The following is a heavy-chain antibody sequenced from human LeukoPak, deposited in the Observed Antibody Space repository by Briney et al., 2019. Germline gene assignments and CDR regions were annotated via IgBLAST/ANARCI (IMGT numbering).Heavy chain of an antibody. D-gene: IGHD3-3*01. CDR1: GGSIGSGGYA. J-gene: IGHJ4*02. Sequence: SQTLSLTCAVSGGSIGSGGYAWSWIRQPPGKGLEWIGYIYHDGSTYYNSSLKSRLSMSVDTSKNQFSLKLSSVTAADTAVYYCAREGTAGFWDYWGQGTLVTVSS. CDR2: IYHDGST. V-gene: IGHV4-30-2*01. CDR3: AREGTAGFWDY.